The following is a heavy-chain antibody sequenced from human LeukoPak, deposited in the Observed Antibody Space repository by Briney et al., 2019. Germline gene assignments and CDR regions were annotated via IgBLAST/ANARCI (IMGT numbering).Heavy chain of an antibody. Sequence: GGSLRLSCAASGFTVSSNYMSWVRQAPGKGLEWVSVIYSGGSAYYADSVKGRFTISRDNSKNTLYLQMNSLRAEDTAVYYCARVGSSWYIYYYGMDVWGQGTTVTVSS. CDR2: IYSGGSA. CDR3: ARVGSSWYIYYYGMDV. CDR1: GFTVSSNY. J-gene: IGHJ6*02. V-gene: IGHV3-53*01. D-gene: IGHD6-13*01.